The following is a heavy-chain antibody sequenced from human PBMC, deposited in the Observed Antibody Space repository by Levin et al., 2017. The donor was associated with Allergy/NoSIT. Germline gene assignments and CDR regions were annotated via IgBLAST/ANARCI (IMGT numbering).Heavy chain of an antibody. Sequence: GGSLRLSCAASGFTFSNAWMSWVRQAPGKGLEWVGRIKSKTDGGTTDYAAPVKGRFTISRDDSKNTLYLQMNSLKTEDTAVYYCTTVIEITGTTLFDYWGQGTLVTVSS. CDR1: GFTFSNAW. CDR3: TTVIEITGTTLFDY. CDR2: IKSKTDGGTT. J-gene: IGHJ4*02. V-gene: IGHV3-15*01. D-gene: IGHD1-7*01.